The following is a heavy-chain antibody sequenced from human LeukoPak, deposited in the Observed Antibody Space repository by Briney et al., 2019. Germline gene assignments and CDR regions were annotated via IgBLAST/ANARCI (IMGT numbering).Heavy chain of an antibody. Sequence: PSETLSLTCTVSGGSMSTYYWTWIRQPPGKGLEWVGFIYYTGSTNYNPSLKSRVTISVDTSKNQFSLKLSSVTAADTAVYYCAGMRITTPTVRTLDYWGQGTLVTVSS. CDR3: AGMRITTPTVRTLDY. J-gene: IGHJ4*02. CDR1: GGSMSTYY. CDR2: IYYTGST. D-gene: IGHD1-14*01. V-gene: IGHV4-59*01.